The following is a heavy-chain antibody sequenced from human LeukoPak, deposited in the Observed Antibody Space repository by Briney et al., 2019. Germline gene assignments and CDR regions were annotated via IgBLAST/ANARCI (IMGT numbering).Heavy chain of an antibody. J-gene: IGHJ4*02. CDR1: GGSISSSSYY. CDR2: IYYSGST. V-gene: IGHV4-39*01. CDR3: AKTWKQVPFDY. Sequence: PSDTLSLTCTVSGGSISSSSYYWGWIRPPPGKGLEWIGSIYYSGSTYYNPSLKSRVTISVDTSKTQFSLKLSSVTAADTAVYYCAKTWKQVPFDYWGQGTLVTVSS. D-gene: IGHD5-18*01.